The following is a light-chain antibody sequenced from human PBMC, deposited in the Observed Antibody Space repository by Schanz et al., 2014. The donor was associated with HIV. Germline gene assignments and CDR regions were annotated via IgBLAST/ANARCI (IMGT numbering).Light chain of an antibody. Sequence: QSVMTQPPSVSGAPGQWVTVSCSGGSSNIGAGYDVHWYQQLPGTAPKLLIYGDNNRPSGVPDRFSGSKSGTSASLAISGLQAEDEADFFCATWDDSLKGWVFGGGTKLTVL. CDR3: ATWDDSLKGWV. V-gene: IGLV1-40*01. J-gene: IGLJ3*02. CDR2: GDN. CDR1: SSNIGAGYD.